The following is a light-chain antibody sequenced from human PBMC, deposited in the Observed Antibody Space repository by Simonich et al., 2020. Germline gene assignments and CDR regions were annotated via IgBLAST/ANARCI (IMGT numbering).Light chain of an antibody. J-gene: IGKJ2*01. CDR1: QSVSSN. CDR3: QQYNNWPYT. V-gene: IGKV3-15*01. Sequence: EIVMTQSPATLSVSPGERATLSCRASQSVSSNLAWYQQKPGQAPGLLIYGASTRATGIPARFSGSGSWTEFTLTISSLQSEDCAVYYCQQYNNWPYTFGQGTKLEIK. CDR2: GAS.